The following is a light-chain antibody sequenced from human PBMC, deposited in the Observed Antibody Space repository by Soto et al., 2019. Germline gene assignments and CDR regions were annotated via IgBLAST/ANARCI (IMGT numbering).Light chain of an antibody. J-gene: IGKJ4*01. Sequence: DIPITQSPSTLDSSVGDRVTITCRASQSISGYLAWYQQQPCKAPNLLIYDASSLQSGVPARFSGSGSGTEFTLTLSSLQPDDSATYYCQQYNSHDDITFGRGTKVEIK. CDR2: DAS. CDR1: QSISGY. CDR3: QQYNSHDDIT. V-gene: IGKV1-5*01.